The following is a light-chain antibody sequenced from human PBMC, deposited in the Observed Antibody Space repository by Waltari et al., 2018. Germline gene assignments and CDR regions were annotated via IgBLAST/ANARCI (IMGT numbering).Light chain of an antibody. CDR2: NAS. V-gene: IGKV3-11*01. CDR1: QSVSSY. J-gene: IGKJ1*01. Sequence: IVLAQFPATLFLSPGDRATLSGRASQSVSSYLAWYQQKTGPATRLLISNASNRATGIPARFSGSGSGTYFTLTISSLEPEDFAVYYCQKRSNRWTFGQGTKVEIK. CDR3: QKRSNRWT.